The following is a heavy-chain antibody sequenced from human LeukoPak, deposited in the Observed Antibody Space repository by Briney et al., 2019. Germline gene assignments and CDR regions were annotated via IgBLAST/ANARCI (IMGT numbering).Heavy chain of an antibody. V-gene: IGHV4-59*01. CDR3: ARGGEAGLAD. D-gene: IGHD4-17*01. Sequence: PSETLSLTCTVSGASMSSYYWTWIRQPPGRGLEWIGYIYSSGNTNSNPSLKSRVTISVDTSKNQFSLNLNSVTAADTAVYYCARGGEAGLADWGQGTLVIVSS. CDR2: IYSSGNT. J-gene: IGHJ4*02. CDR1: GASMSSYY.